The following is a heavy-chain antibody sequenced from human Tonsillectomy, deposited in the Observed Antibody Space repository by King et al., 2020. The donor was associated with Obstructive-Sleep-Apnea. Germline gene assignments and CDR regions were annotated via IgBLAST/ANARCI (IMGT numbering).Heavy chain of an antibody. CDR3: ARRHGSGSGPFDY. CDR2: IYYSGST. V-gene: IGHV4-59*08. Sequence: QLQESGPGLVKPSETLSLTCTVSGGSISSYYWSWIRQPPGKGLEWIGYIYYSGSTNYNPSLKSRVTISVDTSKNQFSLKLSSVTAADTAVYYCARRHGSGSGPFDYWGQGTLVTVSS. J-gene: IGHJ4*02. CDR1: GGSISSYY. D-gene: IGHD3-10*01.